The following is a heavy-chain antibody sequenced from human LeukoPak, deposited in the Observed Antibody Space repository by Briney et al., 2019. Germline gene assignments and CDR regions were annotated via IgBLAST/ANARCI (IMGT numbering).Heavy chain of an antibody. D-gene: IGHD3-10*01. CDR1: GFTFSSYS. J-gene: IGHJ4*02. Sequence: GGSLRLSCAASGFTFSSYSMNWVRQAPGKGLEWVSSISGSSSYIYYVDSVKGRFTISRDNAKNSLYLQMNSLRAGDTALYYCAKERDYGSGSWNYFDYWGQGTLVTVSS. CDR3: AKERDYGSGSWNYFDY. V-gene: IGHV3-21*01. CDR2: ISGSSSYI.